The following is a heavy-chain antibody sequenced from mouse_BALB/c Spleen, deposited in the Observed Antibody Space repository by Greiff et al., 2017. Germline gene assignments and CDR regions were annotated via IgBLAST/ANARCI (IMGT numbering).Heavy chain of an antibody. J-gene: IGHJ4*01. CDR2: IYPGGGYT. D-gene: IGHD4-1*01. Sequence: QFQLQQSGAELVRPGTSVKISCKASGYTFTNYWLGWVKQRPGHGLEWIGDIYPGGGYTNYNEKFKGKATLTADTSSSTAYMQLSSLTSEDSAVYFCADWSRIGYAMDYWGQGTSVTVSS. CDR3: ADWSRIGYAMDY. CDR1: GYTFTNYW. V-gene: IGHV1-63*02.